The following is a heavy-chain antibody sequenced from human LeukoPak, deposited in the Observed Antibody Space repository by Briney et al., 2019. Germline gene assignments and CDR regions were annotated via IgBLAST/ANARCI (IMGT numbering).Heavy chain of an antibody. J-gene: IGHJ4*02. CDR3: AKTLGYCSSTSCYTGPPFDY. Sequence: GGSLRLSCAASGFTFSSYAMSWVRQAPGKGLEWVSAISGSGGSTYYADSVKGRFTISRDNSKNTLYPQMNSLRAEDTAVYYCAKTLGYCSSTSCYTGPPFDYWGQGTLVTVSS. D-gene: IGHD2-2*02. V-gene: IGHV3-23*01. CDR1: GFTFSSYA. CDR2: ISGSGGST.